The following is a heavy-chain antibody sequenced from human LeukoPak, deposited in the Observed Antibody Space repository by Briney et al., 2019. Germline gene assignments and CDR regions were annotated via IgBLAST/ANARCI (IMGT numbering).Heavy chain of an antibody. CDR2: ISNSGDST. D-gene: IGHD6-13*01. Sequence: GGSLRLSCGAFGFSFSSYGMSWVRQAPGKGLEWVSGISNSGDSTNYADFVKGRFTSSRDNFKNTLYLQMNSLRAEDTAVYYCARGIGSSSWPLALWGQGTLVIVSS. J-gene: IGHJ4*02. CDR3: ARGIGSSSWPLAL. CDR1: GFSFSSYG. V-gene: IGHV3-23*01.